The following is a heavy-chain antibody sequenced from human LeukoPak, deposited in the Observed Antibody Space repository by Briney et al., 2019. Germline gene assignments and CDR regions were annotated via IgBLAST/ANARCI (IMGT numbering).Heavy chain of an antibody. Sequence: ETLSLTCTVSGGSISSSSYYWGWIRQPPGKGLEWVSAISGSGGSTYYADSVKGRFTISRDNSKNTLYLQMNSLRAEDTAVYYCAKGGGSYWGVSPVYFDYWGQGTLVTVSS. V-gene: IGHV3-23*01. D-gene: IGHD1-26*01. CDR2: ISGSGGST. CDR3: AKGGGSYWGVSPVYFDY. J-gene: IGHJ4*02. CDR1: GGSISSSSYY.